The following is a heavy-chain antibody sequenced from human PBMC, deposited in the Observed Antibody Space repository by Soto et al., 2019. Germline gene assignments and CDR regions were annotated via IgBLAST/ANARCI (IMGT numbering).Heavy chain of an antibody. J-gene: IGHJ4*02. CDR3: ARDLGPYYYGSGSYYNDDY. CDR2: IWYDGSNK. V-gene: IGHV3-33*01. CDR1: GFTFSSYG. D-gene: IGHD3-10*01. Sequence: QVQLVESGGGVVQPGRSLRLSCAASGFTFSSYGMHWVRQAPGKGLEWVAVIWYDGSNKYYADSVKGRFTISRDNSKNTLYLQMNSLRAEDTAVYYCARDLGPYYYGSGSYYNDDYWGQGTLVTVSS.